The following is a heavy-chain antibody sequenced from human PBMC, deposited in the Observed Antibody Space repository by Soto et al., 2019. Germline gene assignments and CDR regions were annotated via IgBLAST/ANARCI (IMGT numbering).Heavy chain of an antibody. CDR2: ISWNSGSI. D-gene: IGHD6-13*01. Sequence: GGSLRLSCAASGFTFDDYAMHWVRQAPGKGLEWVSGISWNSGSIGYADSVKGRFTISRDNAKNSLYLQMNSLRAEDTALYYCAKARGSSSFLGGAFDIWGQGTMVTVSS. CDR3: AKARGSSSFLGGAFDI. CDR1: GFTFDDYA. J-gene: IGHJ3*02. V-gene: IGHV3-9*01.